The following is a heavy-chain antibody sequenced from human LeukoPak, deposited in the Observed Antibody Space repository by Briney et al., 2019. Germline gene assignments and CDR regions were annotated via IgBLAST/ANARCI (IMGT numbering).Heavy chain of an antibody. V-gene: IGHV1-69*01. D-gene: IGHD2-2*01. J-gene: IGHJ5*02. Sequence: GSSVKVSCKASGGTFSSFVISWVRQAPGQGLEWMGGTIPVFDTPNYAQKFQGRITITADESTTTAYLDLISLRSEDTAVYYCARIACSSSSCTYSGRRRVRGGSLDPWGQGTLVTVSS. CDR3: ARIACSSSSCTYSGRRRVRGGSLDP. CDR2: TIPVFDTP. CDR1: GGTFSSFV.